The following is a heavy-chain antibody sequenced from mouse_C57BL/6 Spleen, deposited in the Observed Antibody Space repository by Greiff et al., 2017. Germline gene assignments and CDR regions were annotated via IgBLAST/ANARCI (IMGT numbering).Heavy chain of an antibody. J-gene: IGHJ4*01. CDR2: ISNLAYSI. V-gene: IGHV5-15*04. CDR3: ARRSVYAMDY. Sequence: EVQGVESGGGLVQPGGSLKLSCAASGFTFSDYGMAWVRQAPRKGPEWVAFISNLAYSIYYADTVTGRFTISRENAKNTLYLEMSSLRSEDTAMYYCARRSVYAMDYWGQGTSVTVSS. CDR1: GFTFSDYG.